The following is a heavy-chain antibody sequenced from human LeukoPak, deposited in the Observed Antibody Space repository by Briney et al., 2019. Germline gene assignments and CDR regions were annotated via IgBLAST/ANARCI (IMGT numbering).Heavy chain of an antibody. D-gene: IGHD1-1*01. CDR1: GVFISRFY. V-gene: IGHV4-4*09. CDR2: IYSGVPT. Sequence: PSETLSLTCTTSGVFISRFYWSWVRQPPGKGLEWIGNIYSGVPTYFNPSLKSRVIISVDTSKNQFSLNLTSVTAADTAMYYCVQTTGWPGFDYWGQGILVTVSS. J-gene: IGHJ4*02. CDR3: VQTTGWPGFDY.